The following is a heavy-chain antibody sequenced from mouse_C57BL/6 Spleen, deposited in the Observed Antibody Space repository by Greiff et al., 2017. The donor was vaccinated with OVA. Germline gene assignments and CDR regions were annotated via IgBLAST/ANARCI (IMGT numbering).Heavy chain of an antibody. CDR2: IRLKSDNYAT. D-gene: IGHD1-1*01. V-gene: IGHV6-3*01. Sequence: EVKLVESGGGLVQPGGSMKLSCVASGFTFSNYWMNWVRQSPEKGLEWVAQIRLKSDNYATHYAESVKGRFTISRDDSKSSVYLQMNNLRAEDTGIYYCTIDYYGSSDFDYWGQGTTLTVSS. J-gene: IGHJ2*01. CDR1: GFTFSNYW. CDR3: TIDYYGSSDFDY.